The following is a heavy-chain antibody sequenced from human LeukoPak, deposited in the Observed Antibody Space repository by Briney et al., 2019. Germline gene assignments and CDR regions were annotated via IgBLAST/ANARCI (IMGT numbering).Heavy chain of an antibody. J-gene: IGHJ4*02. V-gene: IGHV4-38-2*01. CDR1: GYSISSGYY. D-gene: IGHD1-26*01. Sequence: SETLSLTCAVSGYSISSGYYWGWIRQPPGKGLEWIGSIYHSGSTYYNPSLKSRVTISVDTSKNQFSLKLSSVTAADTAVYYCARVEVGATTSFDYWGQGTLVTVSS. CDR3: ARVEVGATTSFDY. CDR2: IYHSGST.